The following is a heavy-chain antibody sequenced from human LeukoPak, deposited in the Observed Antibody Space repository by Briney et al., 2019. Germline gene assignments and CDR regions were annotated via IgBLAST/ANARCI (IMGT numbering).Heavy chain of an antibody. D-gene: IGHD4-11*01. CDR2: IRSDGGDK. J-gene: IGHJ4*02. V-gene: IGHV3-30*02. CDR1: GFTFSGYG. CDR3: AKEVKAYSNLFAFS. Sequence: GGSLRLSCAASGFTFSGYGMHWVRQAPGKGLKWVAFIRSDGGDKYYATSVRGRFTISRDNSKNTLDLQMNSLGTEDTAVYYCAKEVKAYSNLFAFSWGQGTLVTVSS.